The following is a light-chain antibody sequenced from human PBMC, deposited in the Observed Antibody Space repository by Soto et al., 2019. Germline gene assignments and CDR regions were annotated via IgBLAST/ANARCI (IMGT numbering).Light chain of an antibody. CDR3: SSYAPSDVV. CDR1: PSDVGGSNS. J-gene: IGLJ2*01. Sequence: QSALTQPPSASGSPGQSVTISCTGTPSDVGGSNSVSWYQQHPGKAPNLMIYDVNKRPSGVPDCFSGSKSGNTASLTVSGLQAADEAYYFCSSYAPSDVVFGGGTKVTVL. CDR2: DVN. V-gene: IGLV2-8*01.